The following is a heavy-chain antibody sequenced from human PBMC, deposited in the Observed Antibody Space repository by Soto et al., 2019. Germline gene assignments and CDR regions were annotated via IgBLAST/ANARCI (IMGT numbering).Heavy chain of an antibody. CDR1: GYTLTEFS. Sequence: ASVKVSCKVSGYTLTEFSMNWVRQAPGKGLEWMGGFHPKDGETLYAQKFQGRVTMTEDTSSDTAYMELSSLRSEDTAIYYCARGGITVADSDAFDIWGQGTMVT. CDR3: ARGGITVADSDAFDI. CDR2: FHPKDGET. J-gene: IGHJ3*02. D-gene: IGHD6-19*01. V-gene: IGHV1-24*01.